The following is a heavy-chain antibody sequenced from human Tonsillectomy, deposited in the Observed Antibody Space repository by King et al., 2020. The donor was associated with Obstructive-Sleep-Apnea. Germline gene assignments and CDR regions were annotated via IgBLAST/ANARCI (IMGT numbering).Heavy chain of an antibody. V-gene: IGHV3-21*01. CDR3: ARVSRPGSVAATGSGYRVFWFDP. CDR2: ISSSGSYI. D-gene: IGHD5-18*01. Sequence: EVQLVESGGGLVKPGGSLRLSCAASGFTFSVYTMNWVRQTPGKGLEWVSSISSSGSYIYYSDSIKGRFTISRDNAKNSLFLQMNSLRAEDTAVYYCARVSRPGSVAATGSGYRVFWFDPWGQGTLVTVSS. CDR1: GFTFSVYT. J-gene: IGHJ5*02.